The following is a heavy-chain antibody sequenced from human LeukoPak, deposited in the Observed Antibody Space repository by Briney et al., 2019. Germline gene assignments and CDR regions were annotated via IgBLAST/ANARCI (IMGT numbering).Heavy chain of an antibody. CDR3: ASRSSIWSGYQDTLYYFDS. CDR1: GGSISNYY. D-gene: IGHD3-3*01. V-gene: IGHV4-59*01. CDR2: LYNSGST. J-gene: IGHJ4*02. Sequence: SETLSLTCTVSGGSISNYYWIWMRQPPGKGLEWIGSLYNSGSTNYNPSLKSRLTISVDTSKNQFSLKLSSVTAADTAVYYCASRSSIWSGYQDTLYYFDSWGQGTLVTVSS.